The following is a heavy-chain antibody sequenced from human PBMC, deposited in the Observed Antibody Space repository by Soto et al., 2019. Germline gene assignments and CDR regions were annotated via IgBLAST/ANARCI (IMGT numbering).Heavy chain of an antibody. CDR1: GFTFSSYG. J-gene: IGHJ3*02. V-gene: IGHV3-30*18. D-gene: IGHD6-6*01. CDR3: AKGNSWSPALVLDI. Sequence: GGSLRLSCAASGFTFSSYGMHWVRQAPGKGLEWVAAISAGGSTTYYADSVKGRFTISSDSAKNTLYLQMNSLRAEDTAVYYCAKGNSWSPALVLDIWGQGTMVTVSS. CDR2: ISAGGSTT.